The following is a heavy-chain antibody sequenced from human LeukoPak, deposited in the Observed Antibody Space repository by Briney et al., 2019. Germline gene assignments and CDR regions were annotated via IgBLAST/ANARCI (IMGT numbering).Heavy chain of an antibody. V-gene: IGHV3-66*01. CDR1: GITVSANY. D-gene: IGHD6-6*01. CDR3: ARGWSSSSYFGY. CDR2: ISSGGST. J-gene: IGHJ4*02. Sequence: GGSLRLSCAASGITVSANYWNWVRQAPGKGLEWVSAISSGGSTSYADSVKGRFTISRDNSKNMLYLQMNSLRAEDTAVYYCARGWSSSSYFGYWGQGTLVTVSS.